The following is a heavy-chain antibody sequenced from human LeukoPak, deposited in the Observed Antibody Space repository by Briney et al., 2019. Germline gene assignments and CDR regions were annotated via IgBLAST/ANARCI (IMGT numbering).Heavy chain of an antibody. CDR2: IRDSGYST. D-gene: IGHD3-10*01. CDR1: GFTFSTYA. J-gene: IGHJ4*02. CDR3: AGSYYFGSETYYNEDY. V-gene: IGHV3-23*01. Sequence: GGSLRLSCAASGFTFSTYAMRWVRQAPGKGLEWVSGIRDSGYSTSYADSVKGRFTISRDNSKNTLYLQMNSLRAEDTAVYYCAGSYYFGSETYYNEDYWGQGTLVTVSS.